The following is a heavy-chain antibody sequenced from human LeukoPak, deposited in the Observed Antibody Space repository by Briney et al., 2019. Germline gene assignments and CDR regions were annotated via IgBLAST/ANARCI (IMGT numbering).Heavy chain of an antibody. CDR1: GYSISSGYY. J-gene: IGHJ4*02. Sequence: SETLSLTCTVPGYSISSGYYWGWIRQPPGKGLEWIGSIYHSGSTYYNPSLKSRVTISVDTSKNQFSLKLSSVTAADTAVYYCARHTYYYDSSGPHLYYFDYWGQGTLVTVSS. CDR2: IYHSGST. D-gene: IGHD3-22*01. CDR3: ARHTYYYDSSGPHLYYFDY. V-gene: IGHV4-38-2*02.